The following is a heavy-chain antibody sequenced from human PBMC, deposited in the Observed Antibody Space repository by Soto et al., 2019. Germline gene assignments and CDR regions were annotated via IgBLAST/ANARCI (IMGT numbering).Heavy chain of an antibody. CDR2: IYYSGST. J-gene: IGHJ4*02. CDR1: GGSISSGGYY. Sequence: QVQLQESGPGLVKPSQTLSLTCTVSGGSISSGGYYWSWIRQHPGKGLEWMGYIYYSGSTYYNPXXXXXXXXXXXXXXXXXXXXXXXXXXXXXXXXXXXXXXXVAAAGPFNYWGQGTLVTVSS. V-gene: IGHV4-31*01. D-gene: IGHD6-13*01. CDR3: XXXXXVAAAGPFNY.